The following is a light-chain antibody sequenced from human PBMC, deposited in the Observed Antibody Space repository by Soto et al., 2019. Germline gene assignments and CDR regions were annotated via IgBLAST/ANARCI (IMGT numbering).Light chain of an antibody. CDR3: SSYSSGSTLLL. Sequence: QSALTQPASVSGPPGQSITISCTGSNSDIGRHDYVSWYQHHPGKVPKVIIYEVIHRSSGVSNRFSGSKSGNTASLTISGLQATDEADYYCSSYSSGSTLLLFGGGTKLTVL. CDR1: NSDIGRHDY. V-gene: IGLV2-14*01. J-gene: IGLJ2*01. CDR2: EVI.